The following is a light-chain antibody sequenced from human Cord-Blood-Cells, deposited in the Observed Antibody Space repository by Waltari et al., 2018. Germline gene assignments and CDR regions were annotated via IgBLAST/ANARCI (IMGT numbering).Light chain of an antibody. CDR3: CSYAGSSTYV. CDR2: EVS. Sequence: QSALTQPASVSGSPGQAITISCTGTSSHVASYNLVSWYQQHPGKAPKLMIYEVSKRPSGVSNRFSGSKSGNTASLTISGLQAEDEADYYCCSYAGSSTYVFGTGTKVTVL. V-gene: IGLV2-23*02. J-gene: IGLJ1*01. CDR1: SSHVASYNL.